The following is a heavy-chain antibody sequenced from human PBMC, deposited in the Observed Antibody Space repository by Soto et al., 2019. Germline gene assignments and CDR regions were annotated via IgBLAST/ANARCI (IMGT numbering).Heavy chain of an antibody. J-gene: IGHJ5*02. CDR2: IYYTGRT. CDR3: ARDVTSIHNCFDL. D-gene: IGHD2-2*01. CDR1: GGSLKSGGYY. V-gene: IGHV4-31*02. Sequence: QVQLQESGPGLVKPSQTLSLTCTVSGGSLKSGGYYWSWIRQHPGRGLEWIGYIYYTGRTYYNPSLESRVTFSVDTSKNQFSLKLSPVTAADTAVYCSARDVTSIHNCFDLWGHGPLVTVSS.